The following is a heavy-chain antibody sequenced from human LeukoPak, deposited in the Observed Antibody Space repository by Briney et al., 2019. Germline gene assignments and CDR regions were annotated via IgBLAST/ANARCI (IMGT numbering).Heavy chain of an antibody. D-gene: IGHD3-3*01. CDR1: GFTFSIYE. J-gene: IGHJ4*02. CDR2: ISSGGTI. V-gene: IGHV3-48*03. Sequence: PGGSLRLSCAASGFTFSIYEMNWVRQAPGKGLEWISYISSGGTIYYAESVKGRFTISRDNAKNSLYLQMNSLRAEDTAVYYCARFGGTYYDFWSGYSTRYYFDYWGQGTLVTVSS. CDR3: ARFGGTYYDFWSGYSTRYYFDY.